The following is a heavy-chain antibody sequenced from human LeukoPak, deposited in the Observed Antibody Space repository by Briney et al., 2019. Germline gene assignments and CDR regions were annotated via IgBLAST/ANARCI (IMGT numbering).Heavy chain of an antibody. CDR2: IYYSGNT. D-gene: IGHD5-24*01. CDR3: ARDLPGGDGYTLEY. V-gene: IGHV4-59*01. CDR1: GGSISSYY. J-gene: IGHJ4*02. Sequence: SETLSLTCTVSGGSISSYYWSWIRQPPGKGLEWIGYIYYSGNTNYNPSLKSRVTISVDTSKNQFSLKLSSVTAADTAVYYCARDLPGGDGYTLEYWGQGTLVTVSS.